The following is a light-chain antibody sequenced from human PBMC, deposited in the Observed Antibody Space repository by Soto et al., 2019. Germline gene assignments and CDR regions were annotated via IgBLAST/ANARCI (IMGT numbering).Light chain of an antibody. V-gene: IGKV1-5*01. J-gene: IGKJ5*01. CDR2: DAS. CDR1: QSISSW. Sequence: DIKMTQSPSTLSASVGDRVTITCRASQSISSWLAWYQQKPGKAPKLLIYDASSLESGVPSRFSATVSGTEFSLTITSLQPEDFATYYCQQLFDSPITFGQGTRLEIK. CDR3: QQLFDSPIT.